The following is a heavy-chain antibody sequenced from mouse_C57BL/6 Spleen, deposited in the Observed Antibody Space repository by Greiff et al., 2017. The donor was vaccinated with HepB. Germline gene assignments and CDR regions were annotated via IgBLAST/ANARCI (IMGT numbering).Heavy chain of an antibody. V-gene: IGHV14-4*01. CDR1: GFNIKDDY. CDR2: IDPENGDT. Sequence: EVQLQQSGAELVRPGASVKLSCTASGFNIKDDYMHWVKQRPEQGLEWIGWIDPENGDTEYASKFQGKATITADTSSNTAYLQLSSLTSEDTAVYYCTHRDYGSRNAMDYWGQGTSVTVSS. D-gene: IGHD1-1*01. J-gene: IGHJ4*01. CDR3: THRDYGSRNAMDY.